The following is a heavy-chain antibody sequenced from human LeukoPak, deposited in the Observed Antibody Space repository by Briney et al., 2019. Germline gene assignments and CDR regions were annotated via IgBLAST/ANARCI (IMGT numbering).Heavy chain of an antibody. D-gene: IGHD2-2*01. CDR1: GYSFTSYW. V-gene: IGHV5-51*01. CDR3: ARGGGNYCSSTSCSSFNWFDP. CDR2: IYPGDSDT. J-gene: IGHJ5*02. Sequence: GESLKISCKASGYSFTSYWIGWVRQMPGKGLEWMGIIYPGDSDTRYSPSFQGQVTISADKSISTAYLQWSSLKASDTAMYYCARGGGNYCSSTSCSSFNWFDPWGQGTLVTVSS.